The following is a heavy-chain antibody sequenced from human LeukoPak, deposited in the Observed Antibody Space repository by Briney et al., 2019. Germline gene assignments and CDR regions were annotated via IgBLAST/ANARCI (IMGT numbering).Heavy chain of an antibody. CDR2: IYPDDSDT. CDR1: GYSFTSYW. Sequence: GESLKISCKGSGYSFTSYWIGWVRQMPGKGLEWMGIIYPDDSDTRYSQSFQGQVTISADKSINTAYLQWSSLRASDTAIYYCARRGRTTVTTNWFDPWGRGTLVTVSS. D-gene: IGHD4-17*01. CDR3: ARRGRTTVTTNWFDP. J-gene: IGHJ5*02. V-gene: IGHV5-51*01.